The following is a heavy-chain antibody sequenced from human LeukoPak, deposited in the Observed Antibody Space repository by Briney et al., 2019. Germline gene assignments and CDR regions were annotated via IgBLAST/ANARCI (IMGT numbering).Heavy chain of an antibody. V-gene: IGHV3-33*01. D-gene: IGHD3-10*01. CDR3: VRDYLFYFDY. CDR2: IWYDGSNK. CDR1: GFTFSRNG. Sequence: GRSLRLSCAASGFTFSRNGMHWVRRAPGKGLEWVAVIWYDGSNKYYADSVKGRFTISRDDSKNTVYLQMNSLRAEDTALYYCVRDYLFYFDYWGLGTLVTVSS. J-gene: IGHJ4*02.